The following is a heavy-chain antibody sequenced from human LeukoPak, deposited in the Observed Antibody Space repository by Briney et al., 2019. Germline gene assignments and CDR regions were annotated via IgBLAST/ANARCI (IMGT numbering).Heavy chain of an antibody. D-gene: IGHD3-22*01. J-gene: IGHJ4*02. V-gene: IGHV4-39*01. CDR3: ARIDSSGYYYFDY. Sequence: PSETLSLTCTVSGGSISSSSYSWGWIRQPPGKGLEWIGSIYYSGSTYYNPSLKSRVTISVDTSKNQFSLKLSSVTAADTAVYYCARIDSSGYYYFDYWGQGTLVTVSS. CDR1: GGSISSSSYS. CDR2: IYYSGST.